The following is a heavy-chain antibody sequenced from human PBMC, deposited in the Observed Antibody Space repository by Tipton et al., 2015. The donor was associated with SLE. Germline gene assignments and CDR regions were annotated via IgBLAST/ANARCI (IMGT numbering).Heavy chain of an antibody. CDR2: IYHSGRT. Sequence: TLSLTCAVSGYSLSSGYYWGWMRQPPGKGLEWIGSIYHSGRTYYNPSLKSRVTISVDTSKNQFSLKLSSVTAADTAVYYCARGYGYQLLWHRVDYWGQGTLVTVSS. D-gene: IGHD2-2*01. CDR1: GYSLSSGYY. V-gene: IGHV4-38-2*01. J-gene: IGHJ4*02. CDR3: ARGYGYQLLWHRVDY.